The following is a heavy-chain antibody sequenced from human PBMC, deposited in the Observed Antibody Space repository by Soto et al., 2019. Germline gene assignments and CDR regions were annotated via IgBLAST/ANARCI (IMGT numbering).Heavy chain of an antibody. V-gene: IGHV3-33*01. J-gene: IGHJ5*02. CDR2: IWYDGSNK. CDR1: GFTFSSYG. CDR3: ARDSEYYDFWSSSPRFDP. Sequence: GESLKISCAASGFTFSSYGMHWVRQAPGKGLEWVAVIWYDGSNKYYADSVKGRFTISRDNSKNTLYLQMNSLRAEDTAVYYCARDSEYYDFWSSSPRFDPWGQGTLVTVSS. D-gene: IGHD3-3*01.